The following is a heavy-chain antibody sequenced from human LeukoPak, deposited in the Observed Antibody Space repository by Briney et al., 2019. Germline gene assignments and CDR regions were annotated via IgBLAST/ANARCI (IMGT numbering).Heavy chain of an antibody. D-gene: IGHD2-2*01. CDR1: GYTFTGYY. CDR2: INPNSGGT. V-gene: IGHV1-2*02. CDR3: ARMPSYCSSTNCFYDY. Sequence: ASVKVSCKASGYTFTGYYMHWVRQAPGQGLEWMGWINPNSGGTNYAQKFQGRVTMTRDTSISTACMELSRLRYDDTAVYYCARMPSYCSSTNCFYDYWGQGTLVTVSS. J-gene: IGHJ4*02.